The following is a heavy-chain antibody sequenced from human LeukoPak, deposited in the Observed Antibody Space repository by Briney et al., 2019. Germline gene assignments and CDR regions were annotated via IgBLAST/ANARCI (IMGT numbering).Heavy chain of an antibody. D-gene: IGHD6-19*01. CDR2: ISYDGSNK. Sequence: GGSLRLPCAASGFTFSSYGMHWVRQAPGKGLEWVAVISYDGSNKYYADSVKGRFTISRDNSKNTLYLQMNSLRAEGTAVYYCAKEGGISSSGWYYFDYWGQGTLVTVSS. J-gene: IGHJ4*02. V-gene: IGHV3-30*18. CDR1: GFTFSSYG. CDR3: AKEGGISSSGWYYFDY.